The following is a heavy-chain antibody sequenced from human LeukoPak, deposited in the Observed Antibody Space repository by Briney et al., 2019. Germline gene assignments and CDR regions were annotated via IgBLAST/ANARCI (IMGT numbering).Heavy chain of an antibody. CDR3: ARFIVGATDAFDI. CDR2: IYTSGST. Sequence: SETLSLTCTVSGGSISSGSYYWSWIRQPAGKGLEWIGRIYTSGSTNYNPSLKSRVTIPVDTSKNQFSLKLSSVTAADTAVYYCARFIVGATDAFDIWGQGTMVTVSS. V-gene: IGHV4-61*02. D-gene: IGHD1-26*01. J-gene: IGHJ3*02. CDR1: GGSISSGSYY.